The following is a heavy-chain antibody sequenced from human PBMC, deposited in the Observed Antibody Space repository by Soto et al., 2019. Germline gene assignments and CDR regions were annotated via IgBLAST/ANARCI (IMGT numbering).Heavy chain of an antibody. V-gene: IGHV1-8*02. CDR2: MNPNSGNT. CDR1: GYTFTSYA. D-gene: IGHD3-22*01. Sequence: ASVKVSCKASGYTFTSYAMHWVRQATGQGLEWMGWMNPNSGNTGYAQKFQGRITMARDTSTSTVYMELSSLRSEDTAVYYCARGRSRLDYYNSSGYYRIDYWGQGTLVTVSS. CDR3: ARGRSRLDYYNSSGYYRIDY. J-gene: IGHJ4*02.